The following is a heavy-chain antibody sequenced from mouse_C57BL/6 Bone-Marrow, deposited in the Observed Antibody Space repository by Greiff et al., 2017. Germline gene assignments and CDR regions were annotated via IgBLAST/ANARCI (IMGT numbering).Heavy chain of an antibody. V-gene: IGHV10-1*01. CDR2: IRSKSNNYAT. Sequence: EAGGGLVQPKGSLKLSCAASGFSFNTYAMNWVRQAPGKGLEWVARIRSKSNNYATYYADSVKDRFTISRDDSESMLYLQMNNLKTEDTAMYYCVRQDYYGSSYGYWYFDVWGTGTTVTVSS. J-gene: IGHJ1*03. CDR3: VRQDYYGSSYGYWYFDV. CDR1: GFSFNTYA. D-gene: IGHD1-1*01.